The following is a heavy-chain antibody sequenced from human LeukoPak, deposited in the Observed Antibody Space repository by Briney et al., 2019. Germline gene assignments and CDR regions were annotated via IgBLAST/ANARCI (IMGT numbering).Heavy chain of an antibody. CDR3: AREGYYYGSGSQFYYMDV. D-gene: IGHD3-10*01. J-gene: IGHJ6*03. V-gene: IGHV3-30-3*01. CDR1: GFTFSSYA. CDR2: ISYDGSNK. Sequence: PGGSLRLSCAASGFTFSSYAMHWVRQAPGKGLEWVAVISYDGSNKYYADSVKGRFTISRDNSKNTLYLQMNSLRAEDTAVYYCAREGYYYGSGSQFYYMDVWGKGTTVTVSS.